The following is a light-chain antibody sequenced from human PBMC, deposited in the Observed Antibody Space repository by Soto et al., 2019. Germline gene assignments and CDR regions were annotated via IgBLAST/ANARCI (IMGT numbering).Light chain of an antibody. J-gene: IGKJ1*01. V-gene: IGKV3-15*01. Sequence: IAVTQSPATLAVSPGARVTLSCRASQSVRSNSAWYQQKPGQVPRLLFYGASTRATGIPARFTGSGYGTEFTLTISSLQSEDFAVYYCQQYNNWPRTFGQGTKVDIK. CDR3: QQYNNWPRT. CDR1: QSVRSN. CDR2: GAS.